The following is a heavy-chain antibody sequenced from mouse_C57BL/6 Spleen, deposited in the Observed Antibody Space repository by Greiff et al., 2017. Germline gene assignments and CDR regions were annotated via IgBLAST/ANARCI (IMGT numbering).Heavy chain of an antibody. Sequence: VMLVESEGGLVQPGSSMKLSCTASGFTFSDYYMAWVRQVPEKGLEWVANINYDGSSTYYLDSLKSRFIISRDNAKNILYLQMSSLKSEDTATYYCARVHFLYYFDYWGQGTTLTVSS. CDR2: INYDGSST. CDR3: ARVHFLYYFDY. J-gene: IGHJ2*01. CDR1: GFTFSDYY. V-gene: IGHV5-16*01.